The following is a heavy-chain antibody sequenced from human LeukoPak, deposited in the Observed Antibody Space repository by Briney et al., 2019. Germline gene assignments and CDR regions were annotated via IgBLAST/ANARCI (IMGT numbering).Heavy chain of an antibody. CDR1: GFTFSSYA. J-gene: IGHJ4*02. CDR3: AKARGYSSSSSFDY. CDR2: IRDNGDDT. V-gene: IGHV3-23*01. Sequence: GGSLRLSCAASGFTFSSYAMSWVRQAPGKGLEWGSGIRDNGDDTYYADSVKGRFTISRDNSKNTLYLQMNSLRAEDTALYYCAKARGYSSSSSFDYWGQGTLVTVSS. D-gene: IGHD6-13*01.